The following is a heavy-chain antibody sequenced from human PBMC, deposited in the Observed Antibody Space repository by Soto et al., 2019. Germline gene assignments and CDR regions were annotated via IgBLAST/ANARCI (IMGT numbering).Heavy chain of an antibody. CDR1: GFMFSDYY. CDR3: ARQKMDHKGWFYYGMEV. J-gene: IGHJ6*02. V-gene: IGHV3-11*01. Sequence: PGGSLRLSCAASGFMFSDYYMTWLRQAPGKGLEWVAHISSSGRKIDVADSVKGRFTISRDNAKKSLFLQLRSLRVEDTAVYYCARQKMDHKGWFYYGMEVWGQGTTVTVSS. D-gene: IGHD2-15*01. CDR2: ISSSGRKI.